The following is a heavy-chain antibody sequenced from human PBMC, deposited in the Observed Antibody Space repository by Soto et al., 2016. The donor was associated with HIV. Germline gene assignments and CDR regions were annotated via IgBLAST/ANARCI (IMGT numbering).Heavy chain of an antibody. CDR1: GFTFSSYS. D-gene: IGHD6-13*01. CDR2: ISSSSSTI. Sequence: EVQLVESGGGLVQPGGSLRLSCAASGFTFSSYSMNWVRQAPGKGLEWISYISSSSSTIYYADSVKGRFTISRDNAKNSLYLQMNSLRAEDTAVYYCASSLNYWVAAGSSYWGQGTLVTVSS. J-gene: IGHJ4*02. CDR3: ASSLNYWVAAGSSY. V-gene: IGHV3-48*04.